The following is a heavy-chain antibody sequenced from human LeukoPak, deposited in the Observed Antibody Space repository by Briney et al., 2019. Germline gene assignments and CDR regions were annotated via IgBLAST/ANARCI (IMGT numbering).Heavy chain of an antibody. CDR2: IIPIFGTA. CDR3: ASGCSSTSCYGYYFDF. D-gene: IGHD2-2*01. CDR1: GGTFSSYA. J-gene: IGHJ4*02. V-gene: IGHV1-69*13. Sequence: ASVKVSCKASGGTFSSYAISWVRQAPGQGLEWMGGIIPIFGTANYAQKFQGRVTITADESTSTAYMELSSLRSEDTAVYYCASGCSSTSCYGYYFDFWGQGTLVTVSS.